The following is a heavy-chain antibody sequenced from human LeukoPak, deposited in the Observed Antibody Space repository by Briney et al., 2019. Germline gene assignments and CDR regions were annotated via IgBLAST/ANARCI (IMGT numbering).Heavy chain of an antibody. J-gene: IGHJ4*02. Sequence: GGSLRLSCAASGFTFSSYSMNWVRQAPGKGLEWVSYISSSSSTIYYADSVKGRFTISRDNAKNSLYLQMNSLRAEDTAVYYCARGGAYYYDSGGYPNADYFDYWGQGTLVTVSS. CDR2: ISSSSSTI. D-gene: IGHD3-22*01. CDR1: GFTFSSYS. V-gene: IGHV3-48*04. CDR3: ARGGAYYYDSGGYPNADYFDY.